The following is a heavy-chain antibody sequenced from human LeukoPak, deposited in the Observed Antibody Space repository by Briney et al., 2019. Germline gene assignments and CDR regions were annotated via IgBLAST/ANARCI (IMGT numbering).Heavy chain of an antibody. J-gene: IGHJ4*02. CDR1: GFTFSNAW. Sequence: PGGSLRLSCAASGFTFSNAWMSWVRQAPGKGLEWVAVISYDGSNKYYADSVKGRFTISRDNSKNTLYLQMNSPRAEDTAVYYCARDSRAPWAVTAITYYFDYWGQGTLVTVSS. CDR3: ARDSRAPWAVTAITYYFDY. D-gene: IGHD2-21*02. V-gene: IGHV3-30*03. CDR2: ISYDGSNK.